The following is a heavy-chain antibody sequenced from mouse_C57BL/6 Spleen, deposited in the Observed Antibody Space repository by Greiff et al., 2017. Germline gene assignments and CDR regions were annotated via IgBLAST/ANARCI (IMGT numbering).Heavy chain of an antibody. CDR1: GYAFSSYW. CDR2: IYPGDGDT. CDR3: AREEDGQYARDY. Sequence: VQLQQSGAELVKPGASVKISCKASGYAFSSYWMNWVKQRPGKGLEWIGQIYPGDGDTNYNGKFKGKATLTADKSSSTAYMQLSSLTSEDSAVYFCAREEDGQYARDYWGQGTSVTVSS. J-gene: IGHJ4*01. D-gene: IGHD1-2*01. V-gene: IGHV1-80*01.